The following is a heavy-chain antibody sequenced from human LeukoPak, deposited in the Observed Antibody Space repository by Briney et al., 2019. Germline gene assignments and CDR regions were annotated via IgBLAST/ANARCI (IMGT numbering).Heavy chain of an antibody. J-gene: IGHJ4*02. V-gene: IGHV4-34*01. D-gene: IGHD6-19*01. CDR1: GGSFSGYY. Sequence: SETLSLTCAVYGGSFSGYYWSWIRQPPGKGLEWIGEINHSGSTNYNPSLKSRVTISVDTSKNQFSLKLSSVTAADTAVYYCARRGSSGWLSFDYWGQGTLVTVSS. CDR2: INHSGST. CDR3: ARRGSSGWLSFDY.